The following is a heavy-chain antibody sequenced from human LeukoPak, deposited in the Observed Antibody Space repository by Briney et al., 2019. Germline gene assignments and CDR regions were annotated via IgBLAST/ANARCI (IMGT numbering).Heavy chain of an antibody. CDR2: ISVSEGTT. V-gene: IGHV3-23*01. J-gene: IGHJ3*01. CDR1: GFIFSDYA. CDR3: VKAPSGLIKGSYDV. D-gene: IGHD3-10*01. Sequence: GGSLRLSCVASGFIFSDYAVTWVRQAPGKGLVWVSSISVSEGTTHYADSVKGRFTISRDNSKNTLYLQMNSLGVDDTGVYYCVKAPSGLIKGSYDVWGQGTMVTVSS.